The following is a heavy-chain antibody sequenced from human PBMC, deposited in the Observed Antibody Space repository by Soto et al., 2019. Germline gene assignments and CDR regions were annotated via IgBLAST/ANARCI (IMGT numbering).Heavy chain of an antibody. CDR2: IHNSGKT. Sequence: QVQLQQSGPGLVKPSETLSLTCTVSGDSVTNGVHYWTWISQSPGKGLEWIGYIHNSGKTWYNSLVKGQFSISVDLSTNQFSLSVHSVTAADSAVYFCAREVSPLPTTVGWFDPWGPGILVTVSS. CDR1: GDSVTNGVHY. J-gene: IGHJ5*02. D-gene: IGHD1-26*01. CDR3: AREVSPLPTTVGWFDP. V-gene: IGHV4-31*01.